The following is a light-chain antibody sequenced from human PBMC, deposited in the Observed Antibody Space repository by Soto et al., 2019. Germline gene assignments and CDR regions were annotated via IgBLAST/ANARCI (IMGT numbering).Light chain of an antibody. CDR2: WAS. CDR1: QSVLYSSNTKNY. J-gene: IGKJ3*01. V-gene: IGKV4-1*01. CDR3: QQYYSTPFT. Sequence: DIVMTQSPDSLAVSLGERATINCKSSQSVLYSSNTKNYLAWYQQKPGQPPKLLIYWASTRESGVPDRFSGSGSGTDFTLTISSLHAEDVAVYYCQQYYSTPFTFGPGTKVDIK.